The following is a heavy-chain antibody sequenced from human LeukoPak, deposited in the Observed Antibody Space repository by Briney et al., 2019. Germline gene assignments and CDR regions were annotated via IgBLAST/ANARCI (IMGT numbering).Heavy chain of an antibody. CDR1: GFTFSNFW. J-gene: IGHJ4*02. CDR2: IKQDGSEK. Sequence: PGGSLRLSCAASGFTFSNFWMSWVRQAPGKGLEWVANIKQDGSEKYYVDSVKGRFTISRDNAKNSLYLQMNSLRAEDTAVYYCARAPAGARLDYWGQGTLVTVSS. CDR3: ARAPAGARLDY. V-gene: IGHV3-7*01. D-gene: IGHD1-26*01.